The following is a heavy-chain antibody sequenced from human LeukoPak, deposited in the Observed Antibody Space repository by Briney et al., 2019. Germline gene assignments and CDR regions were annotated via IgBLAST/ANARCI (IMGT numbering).Heavy chain of an antibody. Sequence: GESLKISCKGSGYSFTSYWIGCVRQMPGKGLEWMGIIYPGASDTRYSPSFQGQVTISADKSISTAYLQWSSLKASDTSMYYCARLNMVRGAGVDYWAQGTLVNVSS. D-gene: IGHD3-10*01. CDR3: ARLNMVRGAGVDY. CDR2: IYPGASDT. J-gene: IGHJ4*02. V-gene: IGHV5-51*01. CDR1: GYSFTSYW.